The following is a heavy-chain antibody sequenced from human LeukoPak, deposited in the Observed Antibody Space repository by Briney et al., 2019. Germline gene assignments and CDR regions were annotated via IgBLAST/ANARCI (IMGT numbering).Heavy chain of an antibody. CDR2: ISGSGGST. Sequence: GGSLRLSCAASGFTFSSYAMSWVRQAPGKGLEWVSAISGSGGSTYYADSVKGRFTISRDNSKNTLYLQMNGLRAEDTAVYYCAKGSGSPNQPNYYFDYWGQGTLVTVSS. CDR1: GFTFSSYA. V-gene: IGHV3-23*01. CDR3: AKGSGSPNQPNYYFDY. J-gene: IGHJ4*02. D-gene: IGHD6-25*01.